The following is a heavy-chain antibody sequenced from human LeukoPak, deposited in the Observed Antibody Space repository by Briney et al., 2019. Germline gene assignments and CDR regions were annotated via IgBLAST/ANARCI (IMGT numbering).Heavy chain of an antibody. CDR2: VSGSGDNT. V-gene: IGHV3-23*01. CDR3: ARGRLPKYYFDS. D-gene: IGHD4-11*01. Sequence: GESLRLSCAASGFTFSTYAISWVRQAPGKGLEWVSGVSGSGDNTYYADSVKGRFTVSRDNSKSTVYLQMNSLRVEDTAVYYCARGRLPKYYFDSWGQGTLVTVSS. CDR1: GFTFSTYA. J-gene: IGHJ4*02.